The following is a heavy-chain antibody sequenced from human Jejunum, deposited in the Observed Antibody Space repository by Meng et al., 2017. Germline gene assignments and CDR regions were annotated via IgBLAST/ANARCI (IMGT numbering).Heavy chain of an antibody. J-gene: IGHJ4*02. CDR2: INTKTGNP. CDR3: ATSGGGFDY. Sequence: VQPVEVGAGVKKPWASVKVSCMASAYTFTNYDINWVRQAPGQGLEWMGWINTKTGNPMYAQGFTGRFVFSLDTSVSTAHLHISTLTPEDTAVYYCATSGGGFDYWGQGTLVTVSS. D-gene: IGHD1-26*01. V-gene: IGHV7-4-1*02. CDR1: AYTFTNYD.